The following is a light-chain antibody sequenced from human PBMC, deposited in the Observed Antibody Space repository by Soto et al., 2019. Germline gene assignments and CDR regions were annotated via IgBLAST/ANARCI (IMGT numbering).Light chain of an antibody. CDR1: QSVSSTY. V-gene: IGKV3-20*01. CDR2: GAS. J-gene: IGKJ1*01. CDR3: QQSGRSPRT. Sequence: EIVLTQSPGTLSLSPGESATLSCRASQSVSSTYLAWYQQKPGRAPRLLIYGASSRATGIPDRFSGGGSGTDFTLTISRLEPEDFAVYYCQQSGRSPRTFGQGNKVEIK.